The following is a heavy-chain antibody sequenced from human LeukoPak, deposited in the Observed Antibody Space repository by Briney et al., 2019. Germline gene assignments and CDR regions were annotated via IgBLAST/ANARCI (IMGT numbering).Heavy chain of an antibody. CDR3: ARGSWQQLANAFDI. V-gene: IGHV7-4-1*02. J-gene: IGHJ3*02. CDR2: INTNTGNP. D-gene: IGHD6-13*01. Sequence: PGGSLRLSCAASGFTFSSYAMNWVRQAPGQGLEWMGWINTNTGNPTYAQGFTGRFVFSLDTSVSTAYLQISSLKAEDTAVYYCARGSWQQLANAFDIWGQGTMVTVSS. CDR1: GFTFSSYA.